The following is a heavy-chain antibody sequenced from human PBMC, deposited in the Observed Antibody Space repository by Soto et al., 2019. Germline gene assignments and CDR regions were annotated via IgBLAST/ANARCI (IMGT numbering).Heavy chain of an antibody. V-gene: IGHV3-21*01. D-gene: IGHD3-10*01. Sequence: PGGSLRLSCAASGFTFSSYSMNWVRQAPGKGLEWVSSISSSSSYIYYADSVKGRFTISRDNAKNSLYLQMNSLRAEDTAVYYCAREWRYYGSGSYFDYWGQGTLVTVSS. CDR1: GFTFSSYS. CDR2: ISSSSSYI. J-gene: IGHJ4*02. CDR3: AREWRYYGSGSYFDY.